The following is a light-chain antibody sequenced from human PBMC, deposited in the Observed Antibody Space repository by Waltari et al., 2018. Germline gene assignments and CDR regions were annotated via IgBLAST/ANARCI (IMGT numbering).Light chain of an antibody. CDR3: QQYNNWSTWT. J-gene: IGKJ1*01. CDR1: QIVSSN. V-gene: IGKV3-15*01. Sequence: IVMTQSPATMSVSPAARATLSCRASQIVSSNLAWYQQKPGQAPRLLIYGASTRATGIPARFSGSGSGTEFTLTISSLQSEDFAVYYCQQYNNWSTWTFGQGTKVEIK. CDR2: GAS.